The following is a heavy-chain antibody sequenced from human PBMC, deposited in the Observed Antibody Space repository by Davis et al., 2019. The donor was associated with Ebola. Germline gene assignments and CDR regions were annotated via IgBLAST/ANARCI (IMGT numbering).Heavy chain of an antibody. CDR2: ISWNSGSI. D-gene: IGHD6-19*01. V-gene: IGHV3-9*01. CDR1: GFTFDDYA. Sequence: SLKISCAASGFTFDDYAMHWVRQAPGKGLEWVSGISWNSGSIGYADSVKGRFTISRDNSKNTLYLQMNSLRAEDTAVYYCAKDHAVAGTFDYWGQGTLVTVSS. CDR3: AKDHAVAGTFDY. J-gene: IGHJ4*02.